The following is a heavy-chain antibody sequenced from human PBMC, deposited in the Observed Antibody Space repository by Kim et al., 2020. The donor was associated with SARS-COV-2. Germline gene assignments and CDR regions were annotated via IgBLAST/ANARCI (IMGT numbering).Heavy chain of an antibody. Sequence: GGSLRLSCAASGFTFRSYEMNWVRQAPGKGLEWVSYISGSGSSKYYADSVKGRFTISRDNAKDSLYLQMNGLRAEDTAVYYCAREVVVSPVAFDIWGQGTMVTVSS. CDR1: GFTFRSYE. V-gene: IGHV3-48*03. J-gene: IGHJ3*02. CDR2: ISGSGSSK. CDR3: AREVVVSPVAFDI. D-gene: IGHD3-22*01.